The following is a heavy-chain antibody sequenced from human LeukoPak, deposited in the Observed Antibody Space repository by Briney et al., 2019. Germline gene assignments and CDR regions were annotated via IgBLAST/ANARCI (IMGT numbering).Heavy chain of an antibody. CDR1: GFTFSDYN. CDR2: ITTSSSYI. J-gene: IGHJ3*02. V-gene: IGHV3-21*01. D-gene: IGHD1-26*01. Sequence: GGSLRLSCAASGFTFSDYNMRWIRQAPGKGLEWVSSITTSSSYIYYADSVKGRFTISRDNAKNSLYLHMNSLRAEDTAVYYCARYRFVVGATDSFDIWGQGQWSPSLQ. CDR3: ARYRFVVGATDSFDI.